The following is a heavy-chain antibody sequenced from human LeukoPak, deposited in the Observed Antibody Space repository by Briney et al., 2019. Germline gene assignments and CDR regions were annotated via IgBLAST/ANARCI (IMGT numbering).Heavy chain of an antibody. J-gene: IGHJ4*02. V-gene: IGHV1-69*05. D-gene: IGHD3-3*01. CDR1: GGTLSSYA. Sequence: SVKVSCKASGGTLSSYAISWVRQAPGQGLEWMGGIIPIFGTANYAQKFQGRVTITTDESTSTAYMELSSLRSEDTAVYYCARVEGDFWSGSYYGPFDYWGQGTLVTVSS. CDR2: IIPIFGTA. CDR3: ARVEGDFWSGSYYGPFDY.